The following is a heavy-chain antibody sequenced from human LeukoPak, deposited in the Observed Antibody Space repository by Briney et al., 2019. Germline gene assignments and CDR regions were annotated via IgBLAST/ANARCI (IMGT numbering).Heavy chain of an antibody. V-gene: IGHV3-23*01. CDR2: ISASGGGT. Sequence: GGSLRLSCAASGFTFSSYAMSWVRQAPGKGLEWVSAISASGGGTYYADSVKGRFTISRDNSKNTLYLQMNSLRAEDTAAYYCANALDTYGSGSYVGNWAQGTLVTVSS. CDR3: ANALDTYGSGSYVGN. CDR1: GFTFSSYA. D-gene: IGHD3-10*01. J-gene: IGHJ4*02.